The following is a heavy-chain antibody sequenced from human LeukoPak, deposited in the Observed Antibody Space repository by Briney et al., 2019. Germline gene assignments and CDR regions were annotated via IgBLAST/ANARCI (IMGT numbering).Heavy chain of an antibody. J-gene: IGHJ4*02. CDR2: VRSKANSYAT. D-gene: IGHD3-22*01. CDR1: GFTFSDSA. CDR3: TRRQTDDSRGYYGF. V-gene: IGHV3-73*01. Sequence: GGSLRLSCAASGFTFSDSAMHWVRQASGKGLEWVGRVRSKANSYATAYAASVKGRFTICRDDSKNTAYLQMNSLRTEDTAVYYCTRRQTDDSRGYYGFWGQGTLVTVSS.